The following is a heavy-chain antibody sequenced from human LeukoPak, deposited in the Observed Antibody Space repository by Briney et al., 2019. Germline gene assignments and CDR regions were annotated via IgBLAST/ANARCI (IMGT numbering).Heavy chain of an antibody. J-gene: IGHJ4*02. V-gene: IGHV3-7*01. CDR2: MKQDGSEK. CDR3: GRDLLEWYFDY. CDR1: GFSISNHW. Sequence: GGSLRLSCAASGFSISNHWMSWVRQAPGKGLEWVANMKQDGSEKWYVDSVKGRFTISRDNAENSLYLHMNSLRAEDTAVYYCGRDLLEWYFDYWGQGTLVTVSS. D-gene: IGHD3-3*01.